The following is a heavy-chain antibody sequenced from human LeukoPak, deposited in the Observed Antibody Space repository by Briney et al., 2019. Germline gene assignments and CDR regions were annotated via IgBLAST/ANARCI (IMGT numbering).Heavy chain of an antibody. CDR2: IKQDGSEK. V-gene: IGHV3-7*01. D-gene: IGHD6-13*01. Sequence: PGGSLRLSCAASGFTFSSYWMSWVRQAPGKGLEWVANIKQDGSEKYYVDSVKGRFTISRDNAKNSLYLQMNSLRAEDTAVYYCAREVRSSSWYGGGYFDYWGQGTLVTVSS. J-gene: IGHJ4*02. CDR1: GFTFSSYW. CDR3: AREVRSSSWYGGGYFDY.